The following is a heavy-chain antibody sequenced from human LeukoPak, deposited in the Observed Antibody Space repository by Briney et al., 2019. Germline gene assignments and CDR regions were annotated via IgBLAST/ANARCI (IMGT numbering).Heavy chain of an antibody. Sequence: GGSLRLSCAASGFTFSSYWMSWVRQAPGKGLEWVANIKQDGSEKYYVASVKGRFTISRDNAKNSLYLQMNSLRAEDTAVYYCARDQDDYVWGSDRSGGGFDYWGQGTLVTVSS. V-gene: IGHV3-7*01. D-gene: IGHD3-16*02. J-gene: IGHJ4*02. CDR1: GFTFSSYW. CDR2: IKQDGSEK. CDR3: ARDQDDYVWGSDRSGGGFDY.